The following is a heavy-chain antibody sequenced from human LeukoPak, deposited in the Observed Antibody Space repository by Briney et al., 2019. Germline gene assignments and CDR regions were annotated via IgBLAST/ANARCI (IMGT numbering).Heavy chain of an antibody. V-gene: IGHV3-48*01. CDR3: ARDRDLQQLVGNYYYMDV. CDR2: ISSSSSTI. J-gene: IGHJ6*03. Sequence: PGGSVRLSCAASGFTFSSYSMNWVRQAPGKGLEWVSYISSSSSTIYYADSVKGRFTISRDNAKNSLYLQMNSLRAEDTAVYYCARDRDLQQLVGNYYYMDVWGKGTTVTVSS. D-gene: IGHD6-13*01. CDR1: GFTFSSYS.